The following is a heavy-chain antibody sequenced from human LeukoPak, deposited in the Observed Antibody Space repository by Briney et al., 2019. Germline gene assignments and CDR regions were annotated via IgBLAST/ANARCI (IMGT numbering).Heavy chain of an antibody. CDR3: ARVDLRYGAIGP. J-gene: IGHJ5*02. CDR2: ISGSGGST. V-gene: IGHV3-23*01. Sequence: GSLRLSCAASGFTFSSYAMSWVRQAPGKGLEWVSAISGSGGSTYYADSVKGRFTISRDNSKNTLYLQMNSLRAEDTAVYYCARVDLRYGAIGPWGQGTLVTVSS. CDR1: GFTFSSYA. D-gene: IGHD4-17*01.